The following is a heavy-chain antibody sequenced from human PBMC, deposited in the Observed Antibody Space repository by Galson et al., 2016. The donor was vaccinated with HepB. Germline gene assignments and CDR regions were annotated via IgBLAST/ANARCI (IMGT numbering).Heavy chain of an antibody. V-gene: IGHV3-11*06. Sequence: SLRLSCAASGFTFSNYYMSWIRQAPGKGLEWVAYISPSTNHINYADSVMGRFTVSRDNAKNSLYLQMNSLGAEDTAVYYCASPSGRYSVHTFDLWGQGTMVTVSS. CDR1: GFTFSNYY. CDR3: ASPSGRYSVHTFDL. CDR2: ISPSTNHI. J-gene: IGHJ3*01. D-gene: IGHD1-26*01.